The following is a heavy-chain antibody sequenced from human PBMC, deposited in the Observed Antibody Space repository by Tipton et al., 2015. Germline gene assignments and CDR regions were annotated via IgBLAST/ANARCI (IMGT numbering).Heavy chain of an antibody. D-gene: IGHD1-1*01. CDR3: ARDRLERPFDY. CDR1: GFTFSSYG. J-gene: IGHJ4*02. Sequence: SLRLSCAASGFTFSSYGMHWVRQAPGKGLEWVAIIWYDGSNKYYADSVKGRFTISRDNAKNTVYLQMNSLRVEDTAVYYCARDRLERPFDYWGQGTLVTVSS. CDR2: IWYDGSNK. V-gene: IGHV3-33*01.